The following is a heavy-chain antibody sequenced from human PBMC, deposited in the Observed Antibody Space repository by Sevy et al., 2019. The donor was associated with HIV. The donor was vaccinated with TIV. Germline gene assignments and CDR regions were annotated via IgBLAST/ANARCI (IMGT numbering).Heavy chain of an antibody. V-gene: IGHV3-23*01. CDR3: ARVAGSGTYYSGDFDY. D-gene: IGHD3-10*01. Sequence: GGSLRLSCAASGFTFSSYAMSWVRQAPGKGLEWVSGISGSGGSTYYADSVKGRFTISRDNSKNTLYLQMNSLSAEDTAVYYCARVAGSGTYYSGDFDYWGQGTLVTVSS. CDR1: GFTFSSYA. J-gene: IGHJ4*02. CDR2: ISGSGGST.